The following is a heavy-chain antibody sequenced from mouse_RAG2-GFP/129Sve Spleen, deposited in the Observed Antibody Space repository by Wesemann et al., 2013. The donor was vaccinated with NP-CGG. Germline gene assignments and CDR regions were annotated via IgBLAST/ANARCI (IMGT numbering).Heavy chain of an antibody. CDR2: LVVVVVTP. CDR3: ARHMITYYFDY. D-gene: IGHD2-4*01. CDR1: ILLSVAMA. Sequence: EVKLVESWGRLSEAWDGVPETLLCSLWILLSVAMACLGFARLRRRGWSGSQPLVVVVVTPTIQTSVKGRFTISRDNAKNNLYLQMSSLRSEDTALYYCARHMITYYFDYWGQGTTLTVSS. J-gene: IGHJ2*01. V-gene: IGHV5-9-2*01.